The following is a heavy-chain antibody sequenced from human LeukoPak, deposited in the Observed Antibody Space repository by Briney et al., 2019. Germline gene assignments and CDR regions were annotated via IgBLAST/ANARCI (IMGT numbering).Heavy chain of an antibody. Sequence: ASVKVSCKASGYTFTTYDINWARQATGQGLEWMGWMKPDSGATGYAPRFQGRVTITRNMSISTAYMEMSSLRSDDTAVYYCVRGGLHCRGTDCYSTGLFDSWGRGTLVIVSS. CDR1: GYTFTTYD. D-gene: IGHD2-21*02. J-gene: IGHJ4*02. CDR2: MKPDSGAT. V-gene: IGHV1-8*03. CDR3: VRGGLHCRGTDCYSTGLFDS.